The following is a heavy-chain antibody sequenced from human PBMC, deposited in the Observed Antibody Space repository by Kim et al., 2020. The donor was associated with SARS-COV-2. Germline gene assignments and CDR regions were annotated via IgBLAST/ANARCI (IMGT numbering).Heavy chain of an antibody. J-gene: IGHJ3*02. CDR3: ARGPSLAAAGTPDAFDI. Sequence: LKSRVTISVDTSKNQFSLKLSSVTAADTAVYYCARGPSLAAAGTPDAFDIWGQGTMVTVSS. V-gene: IGHV4-34*01. D-gene: IGHD6-13*01.